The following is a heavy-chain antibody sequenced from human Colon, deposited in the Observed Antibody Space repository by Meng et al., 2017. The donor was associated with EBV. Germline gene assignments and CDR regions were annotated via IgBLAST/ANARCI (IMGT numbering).Heavy chain of an antibody. Sequence: QVQWQGSGPGLEGPSVALSLTGAVSGASISSNNWWSWVRQPPGKGLEWIGEIYHGGNTYYNPSLKSRVTISVDRSNDQFSLSLSSVTAADTAVYYCARGNAYNAPSFDYWGQGTLVTVSS. CDR1: GASISSNNW. V-gene: IGHV4-4*02. CDR3: ARGNAYNAPSFDY. D-gene: IGHD5-24*01. J-gene: IGHJ4*02. CDR2: IYHGGNT.